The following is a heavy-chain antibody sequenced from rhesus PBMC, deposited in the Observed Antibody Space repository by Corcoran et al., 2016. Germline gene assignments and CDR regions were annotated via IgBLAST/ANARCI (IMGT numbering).Heavy chain of an antibody. V-gene: IGHV4S10*01. CDR1: GGSISDSYR. CDR2: IYGSSTSH. CDR3: AAQYVSFDY. J-gene: IGHJ4*01. Sequence: QVQLQESGPGVVKPSETLSLTCAVSGGSISDSYRWSWIRQPPGKGLECIGYIYGSSTSHHYNPSLKSRVTISKDTSRTQFSLKLSSVTAADTAVYYCAAQYVSFDYWGQGVLVTVSS. D-gene: IGHD4-23*01.